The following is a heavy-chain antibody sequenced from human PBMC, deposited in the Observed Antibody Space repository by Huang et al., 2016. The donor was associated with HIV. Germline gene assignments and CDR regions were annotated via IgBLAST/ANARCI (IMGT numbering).Heavy chain of an antibody. CDR1: GGSFSGYY. CDR2: INHRGST. D-gene: IGHD3-16*01. CDR3: ARAYYDKMGDY. V-gene: IGHV4-34*01. J-gene: IGHJ4*02. Sequence: QVQLQQRGAGLLKASETLSLTCAVHGGSFSGYYGRWIRQPPGRGWEWIGEINHRGSTNYNPPLKRRVTMSVYTSRKQFSLKLTSVTAADTAVYYCARAYYDKMGDYWGQGTLVTVSS.